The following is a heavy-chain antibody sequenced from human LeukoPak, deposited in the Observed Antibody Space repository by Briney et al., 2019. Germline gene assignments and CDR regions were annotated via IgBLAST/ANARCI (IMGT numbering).Heavy chain of an antibody. CDR1: GLTFYHHW. CDR3: ARDVGPYGGSPGAD. D-gene: IGHD1-26*01. CDR2: LKTEGREA. J-gene: IGHJ4*02. V-gene: IGHV3-74*01. Sequence: GGSPRLSCEGSGLTFYHHWMHWVRQAPGERLVWVSLLKTEGREASYRAAVRGRFVISRDNSRNMLFLLMNNVRDDDTAMYFCARDVGPYGGSPGADWGQGTQVIVSS.